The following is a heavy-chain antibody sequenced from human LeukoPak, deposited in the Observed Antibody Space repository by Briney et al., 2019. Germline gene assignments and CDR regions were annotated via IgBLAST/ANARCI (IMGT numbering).Heavy chain of an antibody. V-gene: IGHV4-39*01. D-gene: IGHD6-13*01. CDR3: ARGYSSSWYAARAPYYFDY. J-gene: IGHJ4*02. CDR1: GDSISSSNSY. Sequence: SETLSLTCTVSGDSISSSNSYWGWIRQPPGKGLEWIGSIYYSGNTYYNASLKSRVTISVDTSKNQFSLKLSSVTAADTAVYYCARGYSSSWYAARAPYYFDYWGQGTLVTVSS. CDR2: IYYSGNT.